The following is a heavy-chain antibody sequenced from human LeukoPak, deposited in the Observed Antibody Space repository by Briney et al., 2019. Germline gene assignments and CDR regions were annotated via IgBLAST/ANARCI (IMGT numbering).Heavy chain of an antibody. CDR2: IKEDGSDK. D-gene: IGHD1-26*01. J-gene: IGHJ4*02. CDR3: AKDFSEGYSGSGGG. Sequence: GGSLRLSCAASGFTFSNYWMSWVRQAPGKGLEWVANIKEDGSDKYYVDSVKGRFIISRDNVKNSLYLQMNSLRVEDTAVYYCAKDFSEGYSGSGGGWGQGTLVTVSS. CDR1: GFTFSNYW. V-gene: IGHV3-7*01.